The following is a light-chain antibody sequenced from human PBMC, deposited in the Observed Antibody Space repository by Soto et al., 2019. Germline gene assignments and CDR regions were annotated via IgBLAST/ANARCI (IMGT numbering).Light chain of an antibody. CDR2: DVS. J-gene: IGLJ3*02. V-gene: IGLV2-11*01. Sequence: QSALTQPRSVSGSPGQSVTISCTGTSSDVGGYNYVSWYQQHPGKAPKLMIYDVSKRPSGVPDRFSGSKSGNTASLTISGRLAEDEADYYCCCSSASNSHCVFGGGTKLTVL. CDR3: CCSSASNSHCV. CDR1: SSDVGGYNY.